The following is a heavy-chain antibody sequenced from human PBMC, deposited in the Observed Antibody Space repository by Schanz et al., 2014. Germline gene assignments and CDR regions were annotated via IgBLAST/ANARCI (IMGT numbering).Heavy chain of an antibody. CDR1: GFTFSNYG. J-gene: IGHJ6*03. V-gene: IGHV3-21*01. CDR3: ARPSDSSWYMDV. D-gene: IGHD2-21*02. CDR2: ISSGGRNI. Sequence: EVQLVESGGGLVQPGGSLRLSCAASGFTFSNYGMNWVRQAPGKGLEWVSSISSGGRNISYADSLKGRFTSSRDNAKNSLYLQMNSLRVEDTAVYYCARPSDSSWYMDVWGKGTTVTVSS.